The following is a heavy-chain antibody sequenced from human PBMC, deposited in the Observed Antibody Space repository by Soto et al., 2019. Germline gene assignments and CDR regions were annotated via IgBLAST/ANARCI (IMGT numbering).Heavy chain of an antibody. CDR3: ARDLDASGSYYPDY. Sequence: SETLSLTCAVSGGSISTSNWWSWVRQPPGKGLEWIGEVYRTGSTNYNPSLESRLTISVDKSKNQFSLKLSSVTAADTAVYYCARDLDASGSYYPDYWGQGTLVTVSS. D-gene: IGHD3-10*01. J-gene: IGHJ4*02. CDR2: VYRTGST. V-gene: IGHV4-4*02. CDR1: GGSISTSNW.